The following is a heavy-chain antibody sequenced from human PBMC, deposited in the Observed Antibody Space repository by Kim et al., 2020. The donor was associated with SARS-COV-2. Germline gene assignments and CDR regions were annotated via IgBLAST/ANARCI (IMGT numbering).Heavy chain of an antibody. CDR3: AKVSPYYDYIWGSFLFDY. CDR1: GFTFSSYA. J-gene: IGHJ4*02. V-gene: IGHV3-23*01. D-gene: IGHD3-16*01. CDR2: ISGSGGST. Sequence: GGSLRLSCAASGFTFSSYAMSWVRQAPGKGLEWVSAISGSGGSTYYADSVKGRFTISRDNSKNTLYLQMNSLRAEDTAVYYCAKVSPYYDYIWGSFLFDYWGQGTLVTVSS.